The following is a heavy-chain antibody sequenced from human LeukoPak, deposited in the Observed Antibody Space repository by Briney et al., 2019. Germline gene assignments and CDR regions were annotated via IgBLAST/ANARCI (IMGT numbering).Heavy chain of an antibody. J-gene: IGHJ4*02. CDR1: GGSISSGDYY. CDR2: IYYSGST. CDR3: ARAFLPAATSLDY. V-gene: IGHV4-30-4*08. D-gene: IGHD2-2*01. Sequence: SETLSLTCTVSGGSISSGDYYWSWIRQPPGKGLEWIGYIYYSGSTYYNPSLKSRVTISVDTSKNQFSLKLSSVTAADTAVYYCARAFLPAATSLDYWGQGTLVTVSS.